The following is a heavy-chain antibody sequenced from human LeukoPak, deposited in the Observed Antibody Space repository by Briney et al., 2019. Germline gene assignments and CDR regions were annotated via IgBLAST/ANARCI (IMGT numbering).Heavy chain of an antibody. J-gene: IGHJ4*02. CDR2: IYTSGST. Sequence: SETLSLTCTVSGGSISSYYWSWIRQPAGKGLEWIGRIYTSGSTNYNPSLKSRVTMPVDTSKNQFSLKLSSVTAADTAVYYCAREWGSSWRNSFDYWGQGTLVAVSS. CDR1: GGSISSYY. V-gene: IGHV4-4*07. D-gene: IGHD6-13*01. CDR3: AREWGSSWRNSFDY.